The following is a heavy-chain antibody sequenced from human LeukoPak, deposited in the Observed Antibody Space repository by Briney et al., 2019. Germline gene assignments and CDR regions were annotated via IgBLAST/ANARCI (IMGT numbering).Heavy chain of an antibody. V-gene: IGHV4-4*07. J-gene: IGHJ5*02. Sequence: SETLSLTCIVSGGSLSSYYWSWIRKPAGKGLEWIGRIYSSGTTKFNPSLKSRLTMSVDTSKNQFSLNLTSVTAADTAVYYCARGPALYCDSSRCWEDEKWFAPWGQGILVTVSS. CDR2: IYSSGTT. CDR3: ARGPALYCDSSRCWEDEKWFAP. CDR1: GGSLSSYY. D-gene: IGHD2-2*01.